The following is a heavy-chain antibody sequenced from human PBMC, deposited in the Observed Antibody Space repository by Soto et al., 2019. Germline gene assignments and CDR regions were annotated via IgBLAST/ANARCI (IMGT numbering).Heavy chain of an antibody. Sequence: PGGSLRLSCAASGFTFSSYWMSWVRQAPGKGLEWVANIKQDGSEKYYVDSVKGRFTISRDNAKNSLYLQMNSLRAEDTAVYYCARAARYCSSTSCYYYYYYMDVWGKGTTVTVSS. J-gene: IGHJ6*03. CDR1: GFTFSSYW. V-gene: IGHV3-7*01. CDR2: IKQDGSEK. D-gene: IGHD2-2*01. CDR3: ARAARYCSSTSCYYYYYYMDV.